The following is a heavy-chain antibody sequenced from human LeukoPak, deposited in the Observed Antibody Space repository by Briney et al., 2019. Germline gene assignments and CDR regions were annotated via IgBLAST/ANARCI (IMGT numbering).Heavy chain of an antibody. J-gene: IGHJ5*02. CDR3: AREGGSNWFDP. D-gene: IGHD1-26*01. Sequence: GGSLRLSCAASGFTFSSYSMNWVRQAPGKGLEWVSYISSSSSTIYYADSVKGRFTISRDNAKNSLYLQMNSLRAEDTALCHCAREGGSNWFDPWGQGTLVTVSS. CDR1: GFTFSSYS. CDR2: ISSSSSTI. V-gene: IGHV3-48*04.